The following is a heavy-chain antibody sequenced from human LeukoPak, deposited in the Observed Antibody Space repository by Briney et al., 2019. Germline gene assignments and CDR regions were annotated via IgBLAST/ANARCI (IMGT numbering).Heavy chain of an antibody. V-gene: IGHV1-2*02. CDR2: INPKSGGT. D-gene: IGHD5-18*01. CDR3: ARPNGYSYGYSYYYYYMDV. CDR1: GYTFTDYY. Sequence: ASVKVSCKSSGYTFTDYYMHWVRQAPGQGLEWMGWINPKSGGTNYAQNFQGRVTMTRNTSISTAYMELSRLRSDDTAVYYCARPNGYSYGYSYYYYYMDVWGKGTTVTVSS. J-gene: IGHJ6*03.